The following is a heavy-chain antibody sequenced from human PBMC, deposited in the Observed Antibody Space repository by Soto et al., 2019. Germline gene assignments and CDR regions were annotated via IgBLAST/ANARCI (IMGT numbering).Heavy chain of an antibody. Sequence: GESLKISCKGSGYSFTSYWIGWVRQMPGKGLEWMGIIYPGDSDTRYSPSFQGQVTISADKSISTAYLQWSSLKVSDTAMYYCARSLSSGWSHYYYYYGMDVWGQGTTVTVSS. CDR2: IYPGDSDT. D-gene: IGHD6-19*01. CDR1: GYSFTSYW. J-gene: IGHJ6*02. CDR3: ARSLSSGWSHYYYYYGMDV. V-gene: IGHV5-51*01.